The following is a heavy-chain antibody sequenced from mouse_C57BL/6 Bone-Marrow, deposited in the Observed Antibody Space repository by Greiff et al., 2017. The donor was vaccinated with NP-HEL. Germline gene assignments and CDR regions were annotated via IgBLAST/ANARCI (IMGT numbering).Heavy chain of an antibody. J-gene: IGHJ3*01. V-gene: IGHV2-6*01. D-gene: IGHD1-1*01. CDR2: IWGVGST. Sequence: QVQLQQSGPGLVAPSQSLSITCTVSGFSLTSYGVDWVRQSPGKGLEWLGVIWGVGSTNYNSALKSRLSISKDNSKSQVFLKMNSLQTDDTAMYYCASEGYYGSSYVRFAYWGQGTLVTVSA. CDR3: ASEGYYGSSYVRFAY. CDR1: GFSLTSYG.